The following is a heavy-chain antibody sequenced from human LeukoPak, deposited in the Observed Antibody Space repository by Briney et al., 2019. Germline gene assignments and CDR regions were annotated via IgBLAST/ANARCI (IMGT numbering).Heavy chain of an antibody. D-gene: IGHD6-19*01. CDR3: ARSRRIAVAGGYFDY. CDR2: IYYNGST. CDR1: GGSITSYY. Sequence: PSETLSLTCTVSGGSITSYYWSWIRQPPGKGLEWIGYIYYNGSTNYNPSLKSRVTISVDTSKNQFSLKLSSVTAADTAVYYCARSRRIAVAGGYFDYWGQGTLVTVSS. V-gene: IGHV4-59*12. J-gene: IGHJ4*02.